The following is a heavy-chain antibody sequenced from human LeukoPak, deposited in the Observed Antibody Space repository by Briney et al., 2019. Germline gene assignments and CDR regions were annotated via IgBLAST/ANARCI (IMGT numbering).Heavy chain of an antibody. D-gene: IGHD1-14*01. V-gene: IGHV1-69*04. CDR1: GGTFSSYA. J-gene: IGHJ3*02. CDR3: ARGIEYKRSRAFDI. Sequence: GSSVKVSCKASGGTFSSYAISWVRQAPGQGLEWMGRIIPILGIANYAQKFQGRVTITADESTSTAYMELSSLRSEDTAVYYCARGIEYKRSRAFDIWGQGTMVTVSS. CDR2: IIPILGIA.